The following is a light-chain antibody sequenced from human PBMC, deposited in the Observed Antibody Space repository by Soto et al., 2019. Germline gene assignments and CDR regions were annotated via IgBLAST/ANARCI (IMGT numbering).Light chain of an antibody. CDR2: KAS. CDR1: QTISSW. V-gene: IGKV1-5*03. CDR3: QHYSSYSEA. J-gene: IGKJ1*01. Sequence: DIQMTQFPSTVPGSLGDRVTITCRASQTISSWLARYQQKPGKAPKLLIYKASTLKSGVPSRFSGSGSGTEFTLTISCLQPDDFATYYCQHYSSYSEAFGQGTKVDIK.